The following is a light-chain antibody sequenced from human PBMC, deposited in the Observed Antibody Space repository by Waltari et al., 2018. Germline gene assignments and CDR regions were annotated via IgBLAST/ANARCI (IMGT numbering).Light chain of an antibody. CDR1: QNLSSNF. Sequence: IVLTQSPGTLSLSPGDKASLSCKASQNLSSNFLAWYRQRPAQPPGLLRHGAAKRAAGIPDTFSGSGSGTDFTLTISRLEAEDSAVYYCQQYGTSPYTFGQGTKVEIK. V-gene: IGKV3-20*01. CDR3: QQYGTSPYT. CDR2: GAA. J-gene: IGKJ2*01.